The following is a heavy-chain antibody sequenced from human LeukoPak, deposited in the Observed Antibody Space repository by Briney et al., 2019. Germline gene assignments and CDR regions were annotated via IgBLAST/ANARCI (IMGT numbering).Heavy chain of an antibody. Sequence: SISSLSSYIYYADSVKGRFTISRDNSKNTLYLQMNSLRAEDTAVYYCARAILTYYYDSSAQQYFDYWGQGTLVTVSS. V-gene: IGHV3-21*04. CDR3: ARAILTYYYDSSAQQYFDY. J-gene: IGHJ4*02. D-gene: IGHD3-22*01. CDR2: ISSLSSYI.